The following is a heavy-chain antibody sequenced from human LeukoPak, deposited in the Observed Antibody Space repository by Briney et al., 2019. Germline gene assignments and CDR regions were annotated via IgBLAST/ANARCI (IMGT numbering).Heavy chain of an antibody. D-gene: IGHD5-12*01. CDR3: ARVRRATITWFDY. J-gene: IGHJ4*02. CDR1: GGSFSGYY. V-gene: IGHV4-34*01. CDR2: INHSGST. Sequence: PSETLSLTCAVYGGSFSGYYWSWIRQPPGKGLEWIGEINHSGSTNYNPSLKSRVTISVDPSKNQFSLKLSSVTAADTAVYYCARVRRATITWFDYWGQGTLVTVSS.